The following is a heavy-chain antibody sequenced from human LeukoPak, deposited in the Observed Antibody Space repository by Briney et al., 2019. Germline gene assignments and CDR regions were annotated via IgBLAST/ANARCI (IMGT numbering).Heavy chain of an antibody. Sequence: SETLSLTCTVSGGSISSYYWSWIRQPPGKGLEWIGYIYYSGSTNYNPSLKSRVTISIDASKNQFSLKLNSVTAADTAVYYCARPRLLYGSGPTLVWGPGTLVTVSS. CDR2: IYYSGST. CDR3: ARPRLLYGSGPTLV. D-gene: IGHD3-10*01. V-gene: IGHV4-59*12. J-gene: IGHJ4*02. CDR1: GGSISSYY.